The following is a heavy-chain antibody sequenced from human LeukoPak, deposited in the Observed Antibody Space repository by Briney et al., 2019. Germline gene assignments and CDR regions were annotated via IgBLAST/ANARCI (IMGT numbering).Heavy chain of an antibody. CDR2: IIPIFGTA. Sequence: ASVKVSCKASGGTFSSYAISWVRQAPGQGLEWMGGIIPIFGTANYAQKFQGRVTITADESTSTAYMELSSLRSEDTAVYYCARIPPNYDGVDYWGQGTLVTVSS. V-gene: IGHV1-69*13. CDR1: GGTFSSYA. D-gene: IGHD3-10*01. CDR3: ARIPPNYDGVDY. J-gene: IGHJ4*02.